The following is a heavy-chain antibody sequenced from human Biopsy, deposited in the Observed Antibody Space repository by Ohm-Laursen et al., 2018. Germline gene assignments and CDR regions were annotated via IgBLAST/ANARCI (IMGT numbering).Heavy chain of an antibody. D-gene: IGHD3-22*01. J-gene: IGHJ4*02. CDR3: ARGPRGLVVITTTALYFDY. Sequence: EASVKVSCKASGYTFTSYYPHWERQAPGQGLEWMGRINPNNDNTAYAQKFQGRITMTKDTSTSTVYMDLSSLTFDDSAVYYCARGPRGLVVITTTALYFDYWGQGNLVTVSS. CDR2: INPNNDNT. CDR1: GYTFTSYY. V-gene: IGHV1-46*01.